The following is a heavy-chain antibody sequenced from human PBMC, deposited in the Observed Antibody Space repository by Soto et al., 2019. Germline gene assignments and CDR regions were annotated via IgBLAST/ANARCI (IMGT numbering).Heavy chain of an antibody. CDR2: IKPDGSEK. D-gene: IGHD3-22*01. CDR3: ARGDYYDSSGPFSDAFDI. Sequence: GGSLRLSCAASGVSFSNYWMTWVRQAPGKGLEWVANIKPDGSEKWYVDSVKGRFTISRDNAKNSLYLQMNSLRAEDTAVYYCARGDYYDSSGPFSDAFDIWGQGTMVTVSS. CDR1: GVSFSNYW. J-gene: IGHJ3*02. V-gene: IGHV3-7*04.